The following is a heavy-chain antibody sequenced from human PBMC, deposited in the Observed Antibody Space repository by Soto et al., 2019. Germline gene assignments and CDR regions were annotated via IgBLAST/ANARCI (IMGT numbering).Heavy chain of an antibody. CDR3: ARGQVRVYYYYGMDA. Sequence: ETLSLTCAVYGGSFSGYYWSWIRQPPGKGLEWIREINHSGSTNYNPSLKSRVTISVDTSKNQFSLKLSSVTAADTAVYYCARGQVRVYYYYGMDAWGQGTTVTVSS. J-gene: IGHJ6*02. CDR2: INHSGST. V-gene: IGHV4-34*01. CDR1: GGSFSGYY.